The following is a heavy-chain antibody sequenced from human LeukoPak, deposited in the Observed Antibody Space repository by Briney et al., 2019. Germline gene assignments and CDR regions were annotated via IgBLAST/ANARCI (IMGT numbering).Heavy chain of an antibody. Sequence: SETLSLTCTVSGGSITSGSYYWSWIRQPPGKGLEWIGEINHSGSTNYNPSLKSRVTMSVDTSKNQFPLKLSSVTAADTAVYYCARDGTGNWFDPWGQGTLVTVSS. CDR3: ARDGTGNWFDP. CDR2: INHSGST. J-gene: IGHJ5*02. D-gene: IGHD1-14*01. CDR1: GGSITSGSYY. V-gene: IGHV4-39*06.